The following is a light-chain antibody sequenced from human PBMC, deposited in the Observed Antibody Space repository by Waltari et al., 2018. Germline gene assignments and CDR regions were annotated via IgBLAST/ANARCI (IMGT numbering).Light chain of an antibody. V-gene: IGKV1-12*01. CDR2: KAS. Sequence: DIQMTQSTSSLSASVGDRVSITCRASQGISSWLAWYQQKPGKAPKLLIYKASNLQSGVPSRFSGAGSGTDFTLTISSLQPEDIASYYCQQYDSAPHSFGQGTKVEIK. CDR1: QGISSW. CDR3: QQYDSAPHS. J-gene: IGKJ2*03.